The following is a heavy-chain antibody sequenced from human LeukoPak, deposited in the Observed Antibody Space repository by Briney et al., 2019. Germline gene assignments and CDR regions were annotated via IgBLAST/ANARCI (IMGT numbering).Heavy chain of an antibody. CDR2: IYYSGST. Sequence: SETLSLTCTVSGGSISSGDYYWSWIRQPPGKGLEWIGYIYYSGSTNYNPSLKSRVTISVDTSKNQFSLKLRSVTAADTAVYYCARGRGSGSHSLDSWGQGTLVTVSS. CDR1: GGSISSGDYY. V-gene: IGHV4-61*08. CDR3: ARGRGSGSHSLDS. J-gene: IGHJ4*02. D-gene: IGHD3-10*01.